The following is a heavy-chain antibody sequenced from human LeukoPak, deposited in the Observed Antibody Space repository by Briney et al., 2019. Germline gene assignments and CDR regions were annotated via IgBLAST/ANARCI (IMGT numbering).Heavy chain of an antibody. D-gene: IGHD3-16*01. CDR3: APTAEAYTSWWKV. V-gene: IGHV1-2*02. Sequence: GSEKVSCKASGCKFTDDYMHWVRQAPGQGLEFMGWINPDSGFTNYAQKFKGRATMTRDTSISTAYLEVRSLTSDDTAVYYCAPTAEAYTSWWKVWGQGTLVTVSS. CDR1: GCKFTDDY. J-gene: IGHJ4*02. CDR2: INPDSGFT.